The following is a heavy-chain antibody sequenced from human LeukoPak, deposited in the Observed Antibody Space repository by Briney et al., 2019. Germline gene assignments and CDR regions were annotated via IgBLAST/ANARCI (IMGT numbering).Heavy chain of an antibody. V-gene: IGHV1-46*01. CDR1: GYTFTNYY. CDR3: ARVGEGSGNHLWLEY. D-gene: IGHD3-10*01. CDR2: INARGGSA. Sequence: ASVKVSCKASGYTFTNYYMHWVRQAPGQGLEWMGIINARGGSASYPQKFQGRVTMTRDTSTSTVYMELSSLRSEDTAVYYCARVGEGSGNHLWLEYWGQGTLVTVSS. J-gene: IGHJ4*02.